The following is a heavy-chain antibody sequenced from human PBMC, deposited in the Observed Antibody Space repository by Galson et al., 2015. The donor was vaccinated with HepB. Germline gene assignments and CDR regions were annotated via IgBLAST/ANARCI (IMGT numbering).Heavy chain of an antibody. J-gene: IGHJ6*02. CDR1: GYTFTGYY. V-gene: IGHV1-2*04. CDR3: ARGGDPLYYYGMDV. Sequence: SVKVSCKASGYTFTGYYMHWVRQAPGQGLEWMGWINPNSGGTNYAQKFQGWVTMTRDTSISTAYMELSRLRSDDTAVYYCARGGDPLYYYGMDVWGQGTTVTVSS. D-gene: IGHD3-10*01. CDR2: INPNSGGT.